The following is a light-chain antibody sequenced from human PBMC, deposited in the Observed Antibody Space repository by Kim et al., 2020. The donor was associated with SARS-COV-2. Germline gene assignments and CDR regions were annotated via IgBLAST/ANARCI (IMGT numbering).Light chain of an antibody. J-gene: IGKJ2*01. CDR2: GAF. CDR3: QQFGTSPAT. Sequence: EVVLTQSPGTLSLSPGERATLSCRTSLSVSGSYLAWYQQKLGQAPRLLMSGAFSRAAGIPDRFTGSGSGTDFILTISRLEPEDSAMYFCQQFGTSPATFGQGTKLEI. CDR1: LSVSGSY. V-gene: IGKV3-20*01.